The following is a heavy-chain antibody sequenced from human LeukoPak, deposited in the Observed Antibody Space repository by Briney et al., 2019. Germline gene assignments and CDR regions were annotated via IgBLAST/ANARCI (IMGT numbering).Heavy chain of an antibody. CDR3: ARNGGNSDYDY. J-gene: IGHJ4*02. CDR1: GGSIRSSYYY. D-gene: IGHD4-23*01. Sequence: PSETLSLTCTVSGGSIRSSYYYWGWIRQPPGKGLEWIGSIYDSGSTYYNPSLKSRVTISVDTSKNQFSLKLNSVTAADTAVYYCARNGGNSDYDYWGQGTLVTVSA. V-gene: IGHV4-39*07. CDR2: IYDSGST.